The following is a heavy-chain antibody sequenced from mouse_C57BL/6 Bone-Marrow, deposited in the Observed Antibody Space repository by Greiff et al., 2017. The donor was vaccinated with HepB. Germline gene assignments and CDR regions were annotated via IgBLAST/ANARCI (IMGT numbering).Heavy chain of an antibody. V-gene: IGHV5-16*01. D-gene: IGHD2-3*01. J-gene: IGHJ3*01. CDR1: GFTFSDYY. CDR3: ARVDGYYGGFAY. Sequence: EVQVVESEGGLVQPGSSMKLSCTASGFTFSDYYMAWVRQVPEKGLEWVANINYDGSSTYYLDSLKSRFIISRDNAKNILYLQMSSLKSEDTATYYCARVDGYYGGFAYWGQGTLVTVSA. CDR2: INYDGSST.